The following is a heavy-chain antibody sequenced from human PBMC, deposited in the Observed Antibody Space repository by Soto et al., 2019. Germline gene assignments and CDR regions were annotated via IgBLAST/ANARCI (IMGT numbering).Heavy chain of an antibody. V-gene: IGHV1-8*02. D-gene: IGHD2-15*01. Sequence: QVQLVQSGAEVKKPGASVKVSCRASGFTFTTSDINWVRQATGQGLEWMGWMNPNNGRTGYAPKFQGRLTMTRDTSISTAYMELSSLRSEDTAVYYCVRSADSGGSGFDYWGRGILVTVSS. CDR1: GFTFTTSD. CDR3: VRSADSGGSGFDY. CDR2: MNPNNGRT. J-gene: IGHJ4*02.